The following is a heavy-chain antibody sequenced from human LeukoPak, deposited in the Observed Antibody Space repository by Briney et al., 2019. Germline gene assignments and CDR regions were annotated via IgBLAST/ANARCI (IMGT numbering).Heavy chain of an antibody. Sequence: PGGSLRLSCVGFGFTFSKYNLNWVRQAPGKGLEWVSSISRSGGSTYYADSVKGRFTVSRDNSKSTLYLQMTSLRPEDTAIYYCAKRNTMVRGGPCFDYWGQGVLVTVSS. CDR2: ISRSGGST. CDR3: AKRNTMVRGGPCFDY. V-gene: IGHV3-23*01. J-gene: IGHJ4*02. D-gene: IGHD3-10*01. CDR1: GFTFSKYN.